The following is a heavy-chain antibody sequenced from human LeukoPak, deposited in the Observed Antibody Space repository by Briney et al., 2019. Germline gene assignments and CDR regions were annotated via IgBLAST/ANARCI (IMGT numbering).Heavy chain of an antibody. V-gene: IGHV1-69*04. CDR2: IIPILGIA. J-gene: IGHJ4*02. D-gene: IGHD5-24*01. CDR3: AIDRGDGYNYSPFDY. CDR1: GGTFSSYT. Sequence: SVKVSXKASGGTFSSYTISWVRQAPGQGLEWMGRIIPILGIANYAQKFQGRVTITADKSTSTAYMELSSLRSEDTAVYYCAIDRGDGYNYSPFDYWGQGTLVTVSS.